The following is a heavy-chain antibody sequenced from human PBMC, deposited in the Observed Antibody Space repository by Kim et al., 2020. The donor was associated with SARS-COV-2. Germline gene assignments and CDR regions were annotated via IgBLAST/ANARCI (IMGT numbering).Heavy chain of an antibody. V-gene: IGHV3-73*01. D-gene: IGHD2-15*01. CDR2: IRSKANSYAT. CDR1: GFTFSGSA. Sequence: GGSLRLSCAASGFTFSGSAMHWVRQASGKGLEWVGRIRSKANSYATAYAASVKGRFTISRDDSKNTAYLQMNSLKTEDTAVYYCTRHALDCSGGSCYVSDLYYYYGMDVWGQGTTVTVSS. J-gene: IGHJ6*02. CDR3: TRHALDCSGGSCYVSDLYYYYGMDV.